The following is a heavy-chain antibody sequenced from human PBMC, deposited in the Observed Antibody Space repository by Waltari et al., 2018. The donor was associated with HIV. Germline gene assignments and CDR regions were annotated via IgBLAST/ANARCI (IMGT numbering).Heavy chain of an antibody. Sequence: QVQLQQSGPGLVKPSQTLSLTCAISGDSVSSNRPAWNWIRQSPSRGLEWLGRTYYRSKWYNDYAVSVKSRMTINSDTSKNQFSLQLNSVTPEDTAVYYCARDQTYSGWSSFDSWGQGTLVTVSS. CDR3: ARDQTYSGWSSFDS. D-gene: IGHD6-19*01. J-gene: IGHJ4*02. CDR1: GDSVSSNRPA. CDR2: TYYRSKWYN. V-gene: IGHV6-1*01.